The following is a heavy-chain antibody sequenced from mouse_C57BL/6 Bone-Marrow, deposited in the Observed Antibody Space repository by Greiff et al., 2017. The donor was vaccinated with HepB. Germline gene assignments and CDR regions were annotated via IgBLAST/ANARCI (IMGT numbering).Heavy chain of an antibody. D-gene: IGHD1-1*01. J-gene: IGHJ2*01. CDR1: GYTFTDYE. CDR3: TRGAGSSHYFDY. CDR2: IDPETGGT. V-gene: IGHV1-15*01. Sequence: QVQLKESGAELVRPGASVTLSCKASGYTFTDYEMHWVKQTPVHGLEWIGAIDPETGGTAYNQKFKGKAILTADKSSSTAYMELRSLTSEDSAVYYCTRGAGSSHYFDYWGQGTTLTVSS.